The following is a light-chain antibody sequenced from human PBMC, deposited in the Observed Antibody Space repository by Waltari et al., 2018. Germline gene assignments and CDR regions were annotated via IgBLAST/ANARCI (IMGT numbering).Light chain of an antibody. V-gene: IGLV3-19*01. Sequence: SSELTQDPAVSVALGQTVRTTCQGDSLRSYYASWYQQKPGQAPVLVIYGKNNRPSGIPDRFSGSSSGNTASLTIPWAQAEDEADYSCNSRDSSGNNLYVFGTGTKVTVL. J-gene: IGLJ1*01. CDR3: NSRDSSGNNLYV. CDR2: GKN. CDR1: SLRSYY.